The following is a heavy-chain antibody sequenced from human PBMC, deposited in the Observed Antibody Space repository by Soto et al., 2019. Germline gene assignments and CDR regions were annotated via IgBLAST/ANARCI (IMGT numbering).Heavy chain of an antibody. V-gene: IGHV3-15*01. Sequence: GGSLRLSCAASGFTFINAWIIFFRQAPFKGREWVVRIKSKTDGGTTDYAAPVKGRFTISRDDSKNTLYLQMNSLKTEDTAVYYCTTDPQRFLEWLPTGAPETYYYYYYYGMDVWGQGTTVTVS. CDR1: GFTFINAW. D-gene: IGHD3-3*01. CDR2: IKSKTDGGTT. J-gene: IGHJ6*02. CDR3: TTDPQRFLEWLPTGAPETYYYYYYYGMDV.